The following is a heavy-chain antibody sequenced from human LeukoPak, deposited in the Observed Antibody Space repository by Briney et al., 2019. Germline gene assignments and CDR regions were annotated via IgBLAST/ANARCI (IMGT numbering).Heavy chain of an antibody. CDR1: GYTFNSYG. CDR3: ARAANRAIASSGWYGFDY. V-gene: IGHV1-18*01. J-gene: IGHJ4*02. Sequence: ASVKVSCKASGYTFNSYGISWVRQAPGQGLEWMGWISAYNGNTNYAQKVQGRVTMTTDTSTSTAHMELRSLRSDDTAVYYCARAANRAIASSGWYGFDYWGQGTLVTVSS. CDR2: ISAYNGNT. D-gene: IGHD6-19*01.